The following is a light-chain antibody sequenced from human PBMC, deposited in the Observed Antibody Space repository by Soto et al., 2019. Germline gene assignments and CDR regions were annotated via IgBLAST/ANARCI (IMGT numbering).Light chain of an antibody. J-gene: IGKJ1*01. CDR3: LQHYIYPWT. CDR2: TAS. Sequence: AIQLTQSPSSLSASVGDRVTITCRASQDIRNDLGWYQQKPGKAPKLLIYTASSLHSGVPSRFSGSGSGTDFTLTISSLQPEDFASYYCLQHYIYPWTFGQGTKVEIK. CDR1: QDIRND. V-gene: IGKV1-6*01.